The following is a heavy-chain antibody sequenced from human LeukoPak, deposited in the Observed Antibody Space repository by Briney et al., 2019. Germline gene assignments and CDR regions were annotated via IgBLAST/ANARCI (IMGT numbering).Heavy chain of an antibody. V-gene: IGHV4-39*01. CDR3: ARLRVATISYDY. Sequence: SETLSLTCTVSGGSISSSSYYWGWIRQPPGKGLEWIGSIYYSGSTYYNPSLKSRVTISVDTSKNQFSLKLSSVTAADTAVYYCARLRVATISYDYWGQGTLSPSPQ. D-gene: IGHD5-12*01. J-gene: IGHJ4*02. CDR2: IYYSGST. CDR1: GGSISSSSYY.